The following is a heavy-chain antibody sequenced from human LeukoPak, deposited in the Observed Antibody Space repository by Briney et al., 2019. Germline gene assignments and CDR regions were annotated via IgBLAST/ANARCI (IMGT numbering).Heavy chain of an antibody. D-gene: IGHD3-22*01. CDR3: ANYYDSSGDS. CDR1: GFTLSSYV. V-gene: IGHV3-30*02. J-gene: IGHJ5*01. Sequence: SLRLSCAASGFTLSSYVLHWVRQAPGKALEGVAFIRIYGSNHYHADSVKGRFTISRDNSKNTLYLQMHRLRAENTAVYYCANYYDSSGDSWGERDLVTVSS. CDR2: IRIYGSNH.